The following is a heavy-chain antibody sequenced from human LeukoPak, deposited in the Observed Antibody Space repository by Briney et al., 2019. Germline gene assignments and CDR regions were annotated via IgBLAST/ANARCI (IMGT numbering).Heavy chain of an antibody. J-gene: IGHJ4*02. CDR2: VNPNSGGT. Sequence: ASVKVSCKASGYIFTDYYMHWVRQAPGQGLEWMGWVNPNSGGTNYAQKFQGRVTMTRDTSISTAYMELSRLRSDDTAVYYCARVGTAVAGRGFDYWGQGTLVTVSS. CDR3: ARVGTAVAGRGFDY. D-gene: IGHD6-19*01. V-gene: IGHV1-2*02. CDR1: GYIFTDYY.